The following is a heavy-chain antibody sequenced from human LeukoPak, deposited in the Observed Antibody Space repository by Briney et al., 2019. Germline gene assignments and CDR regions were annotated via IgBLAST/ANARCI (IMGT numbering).Heavy chain of an antibody. D-gene: IGHD2-15*01. CDR3: AKDEGKVAAIGFDY. J-gene: IGHJ4*02. Sequence: GGSLRLSCAASGFTFSIFAMGWVRQAPGKGLEWVSAISGSGGSTYYADSVKGRFTISRDNSKNTLYLQMNSLRAEDTAVYYCAKDEGKVAAIGFDYWGQGTLVTVSS. CDR2: ISGSGGST. V-gene: IGHV3-23*01. CDR1: GFTFSIFA.